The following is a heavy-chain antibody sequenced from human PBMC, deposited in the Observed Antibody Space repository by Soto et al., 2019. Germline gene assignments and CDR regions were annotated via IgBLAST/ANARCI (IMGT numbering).Heavy chain of an antibody. Sequence: XSVKVCCTSSGYTFSYYYLHLVRQAPGQGLECMGWINPNSGGTKYAPKFQGGVTMTRDTSITTAYMELSRLRSGDTAVYYCAREQATAKPEGVDVWGQGTLVTVSS. V-gene: IGHV1-2*02. D-gene: IGHD1-1*01. CDR3: AREQATAKPEGVDV. CDR2: INPNSGGT. J-gene: IGHJ4*02. CDR1: GYTFSYYY.